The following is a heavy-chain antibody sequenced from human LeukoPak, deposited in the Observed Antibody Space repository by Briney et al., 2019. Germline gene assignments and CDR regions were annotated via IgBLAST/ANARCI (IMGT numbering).Heavy chain of an antibody. CDR2: IIPIFGTA. V-gene: IGHV1-69*13. CDR3: ARDRDYYYYMDV. Sequence: ASVKVSYKASGYTFTSYDINWVRQATGQGLEWMGGIIPIFGTANYAQKFQGRVTITADESTSTAYMELSSLRSEDTAVYYCARDRDYYYYMDVWGKGTTVTVSS. J-gene: IGHJ6*03. CDR1: GYTFTSYD.